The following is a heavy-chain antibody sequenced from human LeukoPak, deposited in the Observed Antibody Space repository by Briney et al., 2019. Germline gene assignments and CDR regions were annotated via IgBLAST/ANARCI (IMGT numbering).Heavy chain of an antibody. V-gene: IGHV1-69*04. CDR1: GGTFSSYA. J-gene: IGHJ4*02. Sequence: SVKVSCKASGGTFSSYAISWVRQAPGQGLEWMGRIIPILGIANYAQKFQGRVTITADKSTSTAYMELSSLRSEDTAVYYCARELPGEQWLGDWGQGTLVTVSS. CDR3: ARELPGEQWLGD. D-gene: IGHD6-19*01. CDR2: IIPILGIA.